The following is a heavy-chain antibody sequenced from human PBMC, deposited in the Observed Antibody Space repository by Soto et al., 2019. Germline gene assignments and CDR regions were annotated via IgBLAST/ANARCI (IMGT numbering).Heavy chain of an antibody. CDR3: ASGYCSSTACYGYLEY. V-gene: IGHV4-4*07. Sequence: PSETLSLTCTVAGGSISNYYWTWIRQPAGKGLEWIGRIYTSGGTNYNPSLKSRVTMSVDTSKRQFSLELSSVTAADTAIYYCASGYCSSTACYGYLEYWGQGTLVTVSS. CDR1: GGSISNYY. D-gene: IGHD2-2*03. CDR2: IYTSGGT. J-gene: IGHJ4*02.